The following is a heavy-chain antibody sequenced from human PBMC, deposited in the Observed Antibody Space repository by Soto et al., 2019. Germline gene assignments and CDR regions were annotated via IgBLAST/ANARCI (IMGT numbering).Heavy chain of an antibody. Sequence: QVQLVQSGAEVKKPVASVKVSCKASGYTCTSYDINWVRQATGQGLDYLGWMNPNRGNTGYVEKFQGRVTMTRDTSIRTAYMELSSVRSEDTAVYFCARGVKYGAYARWFDPWGQGTLVTVSS. D-gene: IGHD4-17*01. J-gene: IGHJ5*02. V-gene: IGHV1-8*01. CDR2: MNPNRGNT. CDR3: ARGVKYGAYARWFDP. CDR1: GYTCTSYD.